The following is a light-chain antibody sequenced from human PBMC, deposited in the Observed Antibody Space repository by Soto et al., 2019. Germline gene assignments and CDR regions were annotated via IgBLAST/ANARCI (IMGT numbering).Light chain of an antibody. CDR3: CSYTTSNTRQIV. J-gene: IGLJ1*01. V-gene: IGLV2-14*03. CDR1: SSDVGGYNY. Sequence: QSALTQPASVSGSPGQSITIPCTGTSSDVGGYNYVSWYQHHPGKAPKLMIYDVSNRPSGVSNRFSGSKSGNTASLTISGLQPEDEADHYCCSYTTSNTRQIVFGTGTKLTVL. CDR2: DVS.